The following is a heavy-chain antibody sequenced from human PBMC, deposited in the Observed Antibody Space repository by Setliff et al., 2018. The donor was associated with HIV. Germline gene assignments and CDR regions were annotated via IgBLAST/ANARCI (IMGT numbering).Heavy chain of an antibody. J-gene: IGHJ3*02. CDR2: SSDHMDDS. CDR1: GYNFGRLG. D-gene: IGHD6-19*01. V-gene: IGHV1-18*01. Sequence: GASVKVSCKASGYNFGRLGISWVRQAPGKGLEWIGWSSDHMDDSHSARNFQGRLTLTTDIFTNTAYMERRSLRSDDTAVYFCARVPYRSAWFSGGHDAFDIWDQGTMVTVSS. CDR3: ARVPYRSAWFSGGHDAFDI.